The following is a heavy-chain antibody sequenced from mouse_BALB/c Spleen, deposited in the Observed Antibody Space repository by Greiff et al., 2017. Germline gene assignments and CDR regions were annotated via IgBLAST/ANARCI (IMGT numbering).Heavy chain of an antibody. V-gene: IGHV5-6-5*01. D-gene: IGHD2-14*01. CDR3: ATYYRYVYYAMDY. J-gene: IGHJ4*01. CDR2: ISSGGRT. Sequence: EVKLVESGGGLVKPGGSLKLSCAASGFTFSSYAMSWVRQTPEKRLEWVASISSGGRTYYPDSVKGRFTISRDNARNILYLQMSSLRSEDTAMYYCATYYRYVYYAMDYWGQGTSVTVSS. CDR1: GFTFSSYA.